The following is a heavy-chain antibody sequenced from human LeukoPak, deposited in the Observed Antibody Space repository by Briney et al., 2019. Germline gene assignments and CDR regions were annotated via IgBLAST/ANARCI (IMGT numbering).Heavy chain of an antibody. Sequence: GGSLRLSCAASGFTFTCYAMSWVRQAPGKGLEWVSGISTSGGSTYYADSVKGRFTISRDNSKNTLYLQMNSLRAEDTAVYYCAKGIGSTRYFDYWGQGTLVTVSS. CDR1: GFTFTCYA. CDR2: ISTSGGST. CDR3: AKGIGSTRYFDY. J-gene: IGHJ4*02. V-gene: IGHV3-23*01. D-gene: IGHD2-15*01.